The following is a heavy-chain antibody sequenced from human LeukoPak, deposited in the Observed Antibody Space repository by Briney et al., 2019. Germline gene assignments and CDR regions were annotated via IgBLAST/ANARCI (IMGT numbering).Heavy chain of an antibody. CDR2: INPNSGGT. V-gene: IGHV1-2*02. CDR1: GYSYTGYY. J-gene: IGHJ4*02. D-gene: IGHD1-14*01. CDR3: ARDGIPTKLDY. Sequence: ASVKVSCKASGYSYTGYYMHWVRQAPGQGLEWMGWINPNSGGTNYAQKFQGRVTMTRDTSISTAYMELNSLRAEDTALYYCARDGIPTKLDYWGQGTLVTVSS.